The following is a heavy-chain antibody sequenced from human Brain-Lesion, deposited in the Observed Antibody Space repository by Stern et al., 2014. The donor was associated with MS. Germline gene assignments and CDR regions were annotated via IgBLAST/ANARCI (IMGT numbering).Heavy chain of an antibody. CDR1: GGSISSGGYY. CDR3: ARGRVVPGFQYYATDV. Sequence: VQLEESDPGLVKPSQTLSLSCTVSGGSISSGGYYWSWIRQPAGKGLEWIGRIFNSGSPGYNPPPKRRVTISIDPSKNQFSLRLNSMTAADTAVYYCARGRVVPGFQYYATDVWGQGTTVIVSS. J-gene: IGHJ6*02. V-gene: IGHV4-61*02. CDR2: IFNSGSP. D-gene: IGHD2-2*01.